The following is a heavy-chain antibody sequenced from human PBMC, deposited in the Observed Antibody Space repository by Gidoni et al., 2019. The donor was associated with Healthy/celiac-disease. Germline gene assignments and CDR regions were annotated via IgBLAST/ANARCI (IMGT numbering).Heavy chain of an antibody. CDR1: GFTFDDYA. CDR3: AKDIRSSSWKTEYFQH. CDR2: IRWNSGSI. J-gene: IGHJ1*01. Sequence: EVQLVESGGGLVQPGRSLRLSCAASGFTFDDYAMHWFRQAPGKGLEWVSGIRWNSGSIGYADSVKGRFTISRDNAKNSLYLQMNSLRAEDTALYYCAKDIRSSSWKTEYFQHWGQGTLVTVSS. V-gene: IGHV3-9*01. D-gene: IGHD6-13*01.